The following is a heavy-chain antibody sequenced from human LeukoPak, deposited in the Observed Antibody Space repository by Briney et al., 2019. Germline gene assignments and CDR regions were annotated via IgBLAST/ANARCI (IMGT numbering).Heavy chain of an antibody. J-gene: IGHJ6*04. V-gene: IGHV3-23*01. D-gene: IGHD3-16*01. Sequence: GGSLRLSCAASGFTFSSYAMSWVRQAPGKGPEWVSAINNSGRATYYADSVKGRFTISRDNSKNTVYLQMNSLRAEDTAIYYCAKAGGIHEYVSMDVWGNGTTVIVSS. CDR3: AKAGGIHEYVSMDV. CDR1: GFTFSSYA. CDR2: INNSGRAT.